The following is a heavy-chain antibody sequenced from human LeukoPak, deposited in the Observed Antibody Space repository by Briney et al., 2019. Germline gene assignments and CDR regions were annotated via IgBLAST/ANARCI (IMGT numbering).Heavy chain of an antibody. CDR2: ISNNGGST. J-gene: IGHJ4*02. CDR1: GFPFSSYA. D-gene: IGHD2-2*01. V-gene: IGHV3-64*01. CDR3: ARDPHCDTTTCLSYFDY. Sequence: TGGSLRLSCAASGFPFSSYAMHWVRQAPGKGLELVSTISNNGGSTYFANSVKGRFTISRDNSKNTLFPQMGSLRPEDMAVYYCARDPHCDTTTCLSYFDYWGRGTLVTVSS.